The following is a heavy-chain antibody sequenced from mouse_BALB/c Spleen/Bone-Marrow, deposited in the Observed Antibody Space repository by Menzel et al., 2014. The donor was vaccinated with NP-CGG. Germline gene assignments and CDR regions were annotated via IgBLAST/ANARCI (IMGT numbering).Heavy chain of an antibody. J-gene: IGHJ2*01. CDR2: SRSKTNDYTT. D-gene: IGHD1-1*02. Sequence: EVMLVESGGGLVQPGGSLRLSCATSGFTFSDIYMEWVRQPPGKRLEWIATSRSKTNDYTTEYSASVKGRFFASRDTSQSILYLQMNALRAEDTAIYYCARDGGYGRDNWGQGTTLTVSS. V-gene: IGHV7-1*02. CDR1: GFTFSDIY. CDR3: ARDGGYGRDN.